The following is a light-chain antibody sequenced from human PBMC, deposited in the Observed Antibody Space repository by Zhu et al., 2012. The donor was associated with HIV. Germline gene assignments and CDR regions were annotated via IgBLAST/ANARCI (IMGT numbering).Light chain of an antibody. J-gene: IGKJ5*01. V-gene: IGKV3-20*01. CDR3: QQYGDSPQIT. CDR2: GAA. Sequence: EIVLTQSPDTLSLSPGESATLSCRASQSVRNRYLAWYQQKPGEAPRLLMFGAASRATGISDRFSGSGSGTDFTLTTSRLEPEDFAVYFCQQYGDSPQITFGQGTRLEIK. CDR1: QSVRNRY.